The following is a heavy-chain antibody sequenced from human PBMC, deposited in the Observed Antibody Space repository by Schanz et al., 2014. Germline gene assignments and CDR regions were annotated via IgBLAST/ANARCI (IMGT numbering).Heavy chain of an antibody. V-gene: IGHV1-69*02. Sequence: SCKASGGTFSSDTFSWVRQAPGQGLEWMGRIVPIAGITNYAQRFQGRVTITADKSSDTAYMELSSLRSEYTPVLYCAGAPLSSRCRGPGTLNADSP. CDR3: AGAPLSSRC. CDR2: IVPIAGIT. J-gene: IGHJ4*02. CDR1: GGTFSSDT. D-gene: IGHD3-10*01.